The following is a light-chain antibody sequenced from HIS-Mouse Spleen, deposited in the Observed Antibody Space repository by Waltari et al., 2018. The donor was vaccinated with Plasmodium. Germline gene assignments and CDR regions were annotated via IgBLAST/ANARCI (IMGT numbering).Light chain of an antibody. CDR3: SSYAGSNNLV. CDR1: SSDAGGYNY. V-gene: IGLV2-8*01. Sequence: QSALTQPPSASGSPGQSATITCTGTSSDAGGYNYVSWYQPHPGKAPKLMIYEVSKRPSGVPDRFSGSKSGNTASLTVSGLQAEDEADYYCSSYAGSNNLVFGGGTKLTVL. J-gene: IGLJ2*01. CDR2: EVS.